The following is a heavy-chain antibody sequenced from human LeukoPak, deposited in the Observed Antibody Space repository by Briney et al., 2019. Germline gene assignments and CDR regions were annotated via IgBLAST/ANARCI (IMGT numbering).Heavy chain of an antibody. CDR2: ITSSGSAI. V-gene: IGHV3-48*03. D-gene: IGHD4-23*01. CDR1: GFTFSSYE. Sequence: GGSLSLSCAASGFTFSSYEMNLVRQAPGKGLEWVSYITSSGSAIYYADSVKGRFTISRDNAKNSLYLQMSSLRAEDTAVYYCASEGYGGNSDAFDIWGQGTMVTVS. CDR3: ASEGYGGNSDAFDI. J-gene: IGHJ3*02.